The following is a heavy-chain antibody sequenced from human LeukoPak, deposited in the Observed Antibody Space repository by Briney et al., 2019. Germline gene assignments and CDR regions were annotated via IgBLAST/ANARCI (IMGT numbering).Heavy chain of an antibody. CDR2: IYYSGST. CDR3: ARDGENDY. CDR1: GGSISSGDYY. D-gene: IGHD3-10*01. Sequence: SQTLSFTCTVSGGSISSGDYYRSWIRQPPGEGLEWIGYIYYSGSTYYNPSLKSRVTISVDTSKNQFSLKLSSVTAADTAVYYCARDGENDYWGQGTLVTVSS. V-gene: IGHV4-30-4*01. J-gene: IGHJ4*02.